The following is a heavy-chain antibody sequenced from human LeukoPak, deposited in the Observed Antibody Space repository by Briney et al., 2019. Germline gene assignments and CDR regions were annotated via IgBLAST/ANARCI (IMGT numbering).Heavy chain of an antibody. CDR2: INPNSGGT. D-gene: IGHD3-3*01. J-gene: IGHJ4*02. V-gene: IGHV1-2*04. Sequence: ASVKVSCKASGYTFTGYYMHWVRQAPGQGLEWMGWINPNSGGTNYAQKFQGWVTMTRDTSISTAYMELSSLRSEDTAVYYCARGPITIFGVVTPDFDYWGQGTLVTVSS. CDR3: ARGPITIFGVVTPDFDY. CDR1: GYTFTGYY.